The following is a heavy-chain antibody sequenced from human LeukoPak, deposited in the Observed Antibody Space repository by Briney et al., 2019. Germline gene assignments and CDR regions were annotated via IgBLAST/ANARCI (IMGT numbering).Heavy chain of an antibody. CDR3: ARQDISSWYYFDY. CDR2: IYYSGST. D-gene: IGHD6-13*01. Sequence: PSETLSLTCTVSGGSIRSSYYYWGWIRQPPGKGLEWIGSIYYSGSTFYNPSLKSRVTISVDTSKNQFSLKLSSVTAADTAVYYCARQDISSWYYFDYWGQGTLVTVSS. CDR1: GGSIRSSYYY. V-gene: IGHV4-39*01. J-gene: IGHJ4*02.